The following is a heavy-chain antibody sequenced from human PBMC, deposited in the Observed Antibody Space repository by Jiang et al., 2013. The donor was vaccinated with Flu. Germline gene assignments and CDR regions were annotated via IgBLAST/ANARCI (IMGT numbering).Heavy chain of an antibody. Sequence: SGFTFTSHVMNWVRQAPGKGPEWVSAISGDGGVTYYADSVKGRFTISRDNSKSIVSLQMNGLRAEDTAVYYCAKRSNWGYDDWYFDLWGRGTLVTVSS. D-gene: IGHD7-27*01. J-gene: IGHJ2*01. V-gene: IGHV3-23*01. CDR2: ISGDGGVT. CDR3: AKRSNWGYDDWYFDL. CDR1: GFTFTSHV.